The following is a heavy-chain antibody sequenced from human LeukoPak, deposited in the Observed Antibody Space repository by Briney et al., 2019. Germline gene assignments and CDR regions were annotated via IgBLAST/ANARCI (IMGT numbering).Heavy chain of an antibody. Sequence: ASVKVSCKASGGTFSSYAISWVRQAPGQGLEWMGGIIPIFGTANYAQKFQGRVTITADESTSTAYMELSSLRSEDTAVYYCARGSRSYDSSGYYVLFQHWGQGTLVTVSS. D-gene: IGHD3-22*01. J-gene: IGHJ1*01. V-gene: IGHV1-69*13. CDR2: IIPIFGTA. CDR3: ARGSRSYDSSGYYVLFQH. CDR1: GGTFSSYA.